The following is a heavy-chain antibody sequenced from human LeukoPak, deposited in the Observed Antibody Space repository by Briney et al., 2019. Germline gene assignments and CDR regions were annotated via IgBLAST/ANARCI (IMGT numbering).Heavy chain of an antibody. CDR1: GGSISSYY. J-gene: IGHJ2*01. D-gene: IGHD2-15*01. CDR2: IYYSGIT. Sequence: SETLSLTCTISGGSISSYYWSWIRQPPEKGLEWIGYIYYSGITSYNPSPKSRITMSVDTSKNQFSLKLSSVTAADTAVHYCARSEGGRNSYWYFDLWGRGTLVTVSS. CDR3: ARSEGGRNSYWYFDL. V-gene: IGHV4-59*01.